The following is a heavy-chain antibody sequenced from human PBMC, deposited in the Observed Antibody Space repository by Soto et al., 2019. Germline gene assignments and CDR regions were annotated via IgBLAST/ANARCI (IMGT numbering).Heavy chain of an antibody. CDR3: ARRYGSAFDF. Sequence: SETLSLTCTVSGGSISSGGYYWSWIRQHPGKGLEWIGYIYYSGSTNYNPSLKSRVTISVDTSKNQFSLKLSSVTAADTAVYYCARRYGSAFDFWGQGTMVTVSS. D-gene: IGHD3-10*01. CDR1: GGSISSGGYY. J-gene: IGHJ3*01. V-gene: IGHV4-61*08. CDR2: IYYSGST.